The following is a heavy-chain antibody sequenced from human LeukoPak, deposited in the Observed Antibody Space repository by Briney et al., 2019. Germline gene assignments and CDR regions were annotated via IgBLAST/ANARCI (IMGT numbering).Heavy chain of an antibody. J-gene: IGHJ6*02. V-gene: IGHV1-69*04. Sequence: SVKVSCKASGGTFSSYAISWVRQAPGQGLEWMGRIIPILGIANYAQKFQGRVTITADKSTSTAYMELSSLRSEDTAVYYCARELGAPFVVVPAAINDYYYGMDVWGQGTAVTVSS. CDR2: IIPILGIA. CDR3: ARELGAPFVVVPAAINDYYYGMDV. CDR1: GGTFSSYA. D-gene: IGHD2-2*01.